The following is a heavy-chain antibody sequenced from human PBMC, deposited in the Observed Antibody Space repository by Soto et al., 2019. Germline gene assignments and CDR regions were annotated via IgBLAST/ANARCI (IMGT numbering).Heavy chain of an antibody. Sequence: PGGSLRLSCAASGFTFSSYTMNWVRQAPGKGLEWVSYISSSSRTIYYADSVKGRFTISRDNSKNTLYLQMNSLRAEDTAVYYCAKVVPFDYWGQGTQVTVSS. D-gene: IGHD2-21*01. CDR1: GFTFSSYT. J-gene: IGHJ4*02. CDR2: ISSSSRTI. CDR3: AKVVPFDY. V-gene: IGHV3-48*01.